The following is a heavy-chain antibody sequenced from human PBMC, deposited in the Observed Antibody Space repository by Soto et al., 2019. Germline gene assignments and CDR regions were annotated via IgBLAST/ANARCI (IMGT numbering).Heavy chain of an antibody. CDR1: SWYSSGYY. V-gene: IGHV4-34*01. J-gene: IGHJ4*02. CDR3: ALSYYHPFDN. D-gene: IGHD3-10*01. Sequence: QVQVQQWGAGLLKPSETLSLNCAFYSWYSSGYYWSWIRQPTGKRLEWIGEITNTGTTNYNPFLKSLVTISVDTTKRQISLKLTPMTAADTALYYWALSYYHPFDNWGQGTLVTVSA. CDR2: ITNTGTT.